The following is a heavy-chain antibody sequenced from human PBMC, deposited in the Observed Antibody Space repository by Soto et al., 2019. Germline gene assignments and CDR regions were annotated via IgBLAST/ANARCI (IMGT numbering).Heavy chain of an antibody. V-gene: IGHV1-18*01. CDR3: ARGAVTTFSDY. Sequence: GASVKVSCKASGGTFSSYTISWVRQAPGQGLEWMGWISAYNGNTNYAQKLQGRVTMTTDTSTSTAYMELRSLRSDDTAVYYCARGAVTTFSDYWGQGTLVTVSS. D-gene: IGHD4-17*01. CDR1: GGTFSSYT. CDR2: ISAYNGNT. J-gene: IGHJ4*02.